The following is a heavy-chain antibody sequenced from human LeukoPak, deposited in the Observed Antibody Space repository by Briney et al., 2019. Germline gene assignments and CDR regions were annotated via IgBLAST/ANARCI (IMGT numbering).Heavy chain of an antibody. CDR2: INQDGSGK. Sequence: GGSLRLSCVASGFTFRSHWMSWVRQPPGKGLEWVASINQDGSGKYYVDSVKGRFTISRDNAQKSLYLQMNSLRVDDTAVYYCARAVTSTEGYWGQGTLVTVSS. D-gene: IGHD4-17*01. CDR3: ARAVTSTEGY. V-gene: IGHV3-7*03. CDR1: GFTFRSHW. J-gene: IGHJ4*02.